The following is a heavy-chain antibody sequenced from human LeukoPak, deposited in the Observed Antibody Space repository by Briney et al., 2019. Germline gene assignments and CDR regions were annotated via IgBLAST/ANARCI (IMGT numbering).Heavy chain of an antibody. V-gene: IGHV4-4*07. J-gene: IGHJ4*02. CDR2: IYTSGST. Sequence: SETLSLTCTVSGGSISSYYWSWLRQPAGKGLEWIGRIYTSGSTNYNPSLKSRVTMSVDTSKNQFSLKLSSVTAADTAVYYCARDPNYYDSSGYSDWGQGTLVTVSS. D-gene: IGHD3-22*01. CDR3: ARDPNYYDSSGYSD. CDR1: GGSISSYY.